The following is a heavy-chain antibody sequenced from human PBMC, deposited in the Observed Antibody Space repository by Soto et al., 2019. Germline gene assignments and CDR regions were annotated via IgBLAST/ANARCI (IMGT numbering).Heavy chain of an antibody. J-gene: IGHJ3*02. CDR1: GYTFTSYD. D-gene: IGHD2-2*01. V-gene: IGHV1-8*01. CDR2: MNPNSGNT. CDR3: ARGYCSSTSCYDAFDI. Sequence: ASVKVSCKASGYTFTSYDINWVRQATGQRLEWMGWMNPNSGNTGYAQKFQGRVTMTRNTSISTAYMELSSLRSEDTAVYYCARGYCSSTSCYDAFDIWGQGTMVTVSS.